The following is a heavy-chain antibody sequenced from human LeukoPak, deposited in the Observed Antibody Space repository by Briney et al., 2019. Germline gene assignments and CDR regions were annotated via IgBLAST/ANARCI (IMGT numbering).Heavy chain of an antibody. CDR2: IYPGDSDT. CDR1: GCLFTSYW. Sequence: GGSLEISCKGAGCLFTSYWIGGGRRMPGKGREWMGIIYPGDSDTRYSPSFQGQVTISADKSISTAYLQWSSLKASDTAMYYCARSYDSSLDYWGQGTLVTVSS. J-gene: IGHJ4*02. D-gene: IGHD3-22*01. CDR3: ARSYDSSLDY. V-gene: IGHV5-51*01.